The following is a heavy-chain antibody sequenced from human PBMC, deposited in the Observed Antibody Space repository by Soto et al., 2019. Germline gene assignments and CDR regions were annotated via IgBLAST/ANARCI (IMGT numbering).Heavy chain of an antibody. CDR1: GYTLTELS. Sequence: SVKVSCKVSGYTLTELSMHWVRQAPGKGLEWMGGFDPEDGETIYAQKFQGRVTMTEDTSTDTAYMELSSLRSEDTAVYYCATLPKYCSGGSCYSSPNWFDPWGQGTLVTVSS. CDR3: ATLPKYCSGGSCYSSPNWFDP. D-gene: IGHD2-15*01. CDR2: FDPEDGET. J-gene: IGHJ5*02. V-gene: IGHV1-24*01.